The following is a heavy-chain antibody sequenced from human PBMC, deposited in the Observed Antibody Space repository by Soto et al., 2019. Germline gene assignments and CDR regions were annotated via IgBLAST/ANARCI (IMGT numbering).Heavy chain of an antibody. CDR2: ISYDGSNK. J-gene: IGHJ1*01. CDR3: ATPYYFNH. D-gene: IGHD3-16*01. CDR1: GFTFSSYG. V-gene: IGHV3-30*03. Sequence: GGSLRLSSAASGFTFSSYGMHWVRQAPGKGLEWVAVISYDGSNKYYADSLRGRFTVSRDNARNSLYLQIDSLGVEDTAVYYCATPYYFNHWGPGTLVTVSS.